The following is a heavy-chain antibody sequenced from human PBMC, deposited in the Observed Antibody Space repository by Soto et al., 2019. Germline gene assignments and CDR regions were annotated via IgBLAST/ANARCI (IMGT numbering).Heavy chain of an antibody. D-gene: IGHD1-20*01. CDR3: AHGEPQYRYDGNGGWFDP. Sequence: QITLKESGPPVVKPTQTLTLTCTFSGFSLKTNGAGVGWIRQPPGKALEWLALIYWDDDKRYSPSLKSRLTITNDPSKTRGVLTRPARDPGDPATYYCAHGEPQYRYDGNGGWFDPWGQGPLVTVSS. J-gene: IGHJ5*02. CDR2: IYWDDDK. V-gene: IGHV2-5*02. CDR1: GFSLKTNGAG.